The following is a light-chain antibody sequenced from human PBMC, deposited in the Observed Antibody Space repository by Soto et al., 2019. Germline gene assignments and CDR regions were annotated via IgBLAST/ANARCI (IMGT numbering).Light chain of an antibody. V-gene: IGKV3-11*01. CDR1: QSVRTY. CDR3: QQRSNWPPT. CDR2: DVS. Sequence: EIVMTQSPATLSVSPGERATLSCRASQSVRTYLAWYQQKPGQAPRLLIYDVSNRATGIPARFSGGGSGTDFTLTISSLEPEDFAVYYCQQRSNWPPTFGQGTKVDIK. J-gene: IGKJ1*01.